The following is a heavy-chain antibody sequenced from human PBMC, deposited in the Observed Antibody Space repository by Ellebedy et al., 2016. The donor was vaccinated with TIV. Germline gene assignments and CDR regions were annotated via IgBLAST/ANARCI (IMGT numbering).Heavy chain of an antibody. J-gene: IGHJ1*01. CDR3: ARGRPNYGDFPS. CDR2: IYAGGST. V-gene: IGHV3-53*01. Sequence: GESLKISCAVSGFTVSSNYISWVRQAPGKWLEWVSVIYAGGSTYYADSVRGRFTISRDNSNNIVYLQMDSMRAEDTALYYCARGRPNYGDFPSWGQGTLVTVSS. D-gene: IGHD3-10*01. CDR1: GFTVSSNY.